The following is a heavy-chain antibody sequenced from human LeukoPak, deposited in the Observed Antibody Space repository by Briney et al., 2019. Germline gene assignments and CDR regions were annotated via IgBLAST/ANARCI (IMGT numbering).Heavy chain of an antibody. J-gene: IGHJ6*02. D-gene: IGHD2-15*01. V-gene: IGHV3-23*01. CDR1: GFTFSSYA. CDR2: ISGSGNRT. CDR3: AKNLYCGGGSCYPSALGMDV. Sequence: GGSLRLSCAASGFTFSSYAMSWVRQAPGKGLEWVSSISGSGNRTYYADSVKGRFTISRDNSKNTLFLQINSLRAEDTAVYYCAKNLYCGGGSCYPSALGMDVWGQGTTVTVSS.